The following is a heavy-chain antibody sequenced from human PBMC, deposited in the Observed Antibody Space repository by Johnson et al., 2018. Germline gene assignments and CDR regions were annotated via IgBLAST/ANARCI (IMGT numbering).Heavy chain of an antibody. J-gene: IGHJ3*02. V-gene: IGHV3-74*01. CDR3: ARRVGGWEFAAFDI. Sequence: VQLQESGGGLVQPGGSLRLSCAASGFTFSSYWMHWVRQAPGKGLVWVSRINSDGSSTSYADSVKGRFTISRDNATNPLYMQMNSRRAEDTAVHYCARRVGGWEFAAFDIWGQGTMVTVSS. D-gene: IGHD6-19*01. CDR1: GFTFSSYW. CDR2: INSDGSST.